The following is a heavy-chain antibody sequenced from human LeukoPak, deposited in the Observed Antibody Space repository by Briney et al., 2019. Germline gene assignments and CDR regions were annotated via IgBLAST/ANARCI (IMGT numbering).Heavy chain of an antibody. Sequence: SETLSLTCTVYGGSFSVYYWSWIRQPPGKGLEWIGSIYYTGSTFYNPSLKSRVTISVDTSKNQFSMKLSSVTAADAAVYFCAREWTTWGAFDIWGQGTMVTVSS. V-gene: IGHV4-59*12. J-gene: IGHJ3*02. CDR1: GGSFSVYY. D-gene: IGHD2/OR15-2a*01. CDR3: AREWTTWGAFDI. CDR2: IYYTGST.